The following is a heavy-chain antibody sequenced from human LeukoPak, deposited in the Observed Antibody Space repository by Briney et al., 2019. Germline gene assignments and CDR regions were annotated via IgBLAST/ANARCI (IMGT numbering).Heavy chain of an antibody. Sequence: GESLKISCKGSGYSFTSYWIGWVRQMPGKGLEWMGIIYPGDSDTRYSPSFQGQVTISADKSISTAYLQWSSLKASDTAMYYCARSPLYYDILTGYYGNYFDYWGQGTLVTVYS. J-gene: IGHJ4*02. CDR1: GYSFTSYW. V-gene: IGHV5-51*01. CDR2: IYPGDSDT. D-gene: IGHD3-9*01. CDR3: ARSPLYYDILTGYYGNYFDY.